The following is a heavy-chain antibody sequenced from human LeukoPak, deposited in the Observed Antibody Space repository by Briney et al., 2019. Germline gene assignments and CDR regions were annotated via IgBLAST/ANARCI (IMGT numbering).Heavy chain of an antibody. CDR1: GFTFSSYA. CDR3: ARVYPLKLPAAMDY. Sequence: PGGSLRLSCAASGFTFSSYAMSWVRQAPGKGLEWVSAISGSGGSTFYADYVKGRFTISRDKSKNTLYLDMNSLRADDTAVYYCARVYPLKLPAAMDYWGQGTLVTVSS. CDR2: ISGSGGST. J-gene: IGHJ4*02. D-gene: IGHD2-2*01. V-gene: IGHV3-23*01.